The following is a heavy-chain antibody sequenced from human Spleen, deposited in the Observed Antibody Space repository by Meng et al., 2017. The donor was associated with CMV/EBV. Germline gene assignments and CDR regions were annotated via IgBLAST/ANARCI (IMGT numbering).Heavy chain of an antibody. J-gene: IGHJ4*02. CDR1: GFTFSTYS. CDR3: ARGSVAGYYDSSGYCDY. Sequence: GESLKISCAASGFTFSTYSMNWVRQAPGKGLEWVSYISSSSRFISYADSAKGRFTISRDNAKNSLYLQMNSLRAEDTAVYYCARGSVAGYYDSSGYCDYWGQGTLVTVSS. CDR2: ISSSSRFI. V-gene: IGHV3-21*01. D-gene: IGHD3-22*01.